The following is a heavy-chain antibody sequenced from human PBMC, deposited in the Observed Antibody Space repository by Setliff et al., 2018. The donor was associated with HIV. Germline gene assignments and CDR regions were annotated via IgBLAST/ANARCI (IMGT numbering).Heavy chain of an antibody. Sequence: GSLRLSCAASGFTFSSYAMSWVRQAPGKGLEWISAFRSSGDIKYYADSVRGRFTISSDNSKNTLFLQMNSLRVEDTAVYYCAKGPWDEPHAFNIWGQGTMVTVSS. J-gene: IGHJ3*02. CDR1: GFTFSSYA. V-gene: IGHV3-23*01. CDR3: AKGPWDEPHAFNI. D-gene: IGHD1-26*01. CDR2: FRSSGDIK.